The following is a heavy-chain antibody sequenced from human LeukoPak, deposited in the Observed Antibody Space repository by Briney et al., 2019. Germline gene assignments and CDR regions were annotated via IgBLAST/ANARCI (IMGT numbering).Heavy chain of an antibody. CDR3: ARVVRGVKYYYGMDV. CDR1: GYRFTSYW. Sequence: GGALKTSLQGSGYRFTSYWNGRGRPRPGKGLGGMGIIYPSGPGTRYSPSFEGPVTISADKSISPAYLQWSRLKASDTAMYYCARVVRGVKYYYGMDVWGQGTTVTVSS. D-gene: IGHD3-10*01. J-gene: IGHJ6*02. V-gene: IGHV5-51*01. CDR2: IYPSGPGT.